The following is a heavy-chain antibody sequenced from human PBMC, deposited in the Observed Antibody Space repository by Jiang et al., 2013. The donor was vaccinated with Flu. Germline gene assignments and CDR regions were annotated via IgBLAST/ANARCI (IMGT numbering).Heavy chain of an antibody. Sequence: GLVKAFGDPVPHLRCLWLFHQQWLLLGLDPAAPGGRLEWIGEIYYRGGTTYNPSLKGRVTISIDMPKNQFSLKMKSVTAADTAVYYCARGRAKWGQGTLVTVSS. CDR1: LFHQQWLL. J-gene: IGHJ4*02. CDR2: IYYRGGT. CDR3: ARGRAK. V-gene: IGHV4-38-2*01.